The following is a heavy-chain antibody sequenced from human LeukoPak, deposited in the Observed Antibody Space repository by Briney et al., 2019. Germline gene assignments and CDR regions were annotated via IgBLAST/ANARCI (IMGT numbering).Heavy chain of an antibody. CDR1: GGSISSSSYY. CDR3: ARGQWSLYYFDY. Sequence: SETLSLTCTVSGGSISSSSYYWGWIRQPPGKGLEWIGSIYYSGSTYYNPSLKSRVTISVDTSKNQFSLKLSSVTAADTAVYYCARGQWSLYYFDYWGQGTLVTVSS. V-gene: IGHV4-39*01. D-gene: IGHD6-19*01. J-gene: IGHJ4*02. CDR2: IYYSGST.